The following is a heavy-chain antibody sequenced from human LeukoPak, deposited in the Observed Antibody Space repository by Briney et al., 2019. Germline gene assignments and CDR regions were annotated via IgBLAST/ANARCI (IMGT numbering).Heavy chain of an antibody. Sequence: MTSETLSLTCAVYGGSFSGYYWSWIRQPPGKGLEWIGEINHSGSTNYNPSLKSRVTISVDTSKNQFSLKLSSVTAADTAVYYCARGRYYGSGSYSVYYYYGMDVWGQGTTVTVSS. J-gene: IGHJ6*02. CDR1: GGSFSGYY. CDR3: ARGRYYGSGSYSVYYYYGMDV. CDR2: INHSGST. D-gene: IGHD3-10*01. V-gene: IGHV4-34*01.